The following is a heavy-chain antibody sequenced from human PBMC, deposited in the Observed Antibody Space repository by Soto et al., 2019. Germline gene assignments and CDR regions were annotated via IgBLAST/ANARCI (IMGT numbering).Heavy chain of an antibody. J-gene: IGHJ3*02. Sequence: WASVKVSCKASGYTFTSYAMHWVRQAPGQRLEWMGWINAGNGNTKYSQKFQGRVTITRDTSASTAYMELSSLRSEDTAVYYCARDSLSDIVVVVAATPRYAFDIWGQGTMVTVSS. CDR3: ARDSLSDIVVVVAATPRYAFDI. V-gene: IGHV1-3*01. D-gene: IGHD2-15*01. CDR1: GYTFTSYA. CDR2: INAGNGNT.